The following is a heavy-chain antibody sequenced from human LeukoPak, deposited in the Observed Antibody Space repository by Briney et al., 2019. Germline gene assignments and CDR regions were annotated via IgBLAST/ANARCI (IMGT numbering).Heavy chain of an antibody. CDR1: GRSFSGYY. V-gene: IGHV4-34*01. J-gene: IGHJ4*02. CDR2: INHSGST. D-gene: IGHD3-22*01. CDR3: ARRVKAYYDSSGYRY. Sequence: SETLSLTCAVYGRSFSGYYWSWIRQPPGKGLEWIGEINHSGSTNYNPSLKSRVTISVDTSKNQFSLKLSSVTAADTAVYYCARRVKAYYDSSGYRYWGQGTLVTVSS.